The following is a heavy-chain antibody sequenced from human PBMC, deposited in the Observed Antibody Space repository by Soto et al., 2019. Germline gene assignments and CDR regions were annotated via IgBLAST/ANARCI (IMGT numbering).Heavy chain of an antibody. J-gene: IGHJ6*02. CDR3: ARHGKVDTAMVPYYYYGMDV. CDR2: INPSGGST. D-gene: IGHD5-18*01. V-gene: IGHV1-46*01. Sequence: ASVKVSCKASGYTFTSYYMHWVRQAPGQGLEWMGIINPSGGSTSYAQKFQGRVTMTRDTSTSTVYMELSSLRSEDTAVYYCARHGKVDTAMVPYYYYGMDVWGQGTTVTVSS. CDR1: GYTFTSYY.